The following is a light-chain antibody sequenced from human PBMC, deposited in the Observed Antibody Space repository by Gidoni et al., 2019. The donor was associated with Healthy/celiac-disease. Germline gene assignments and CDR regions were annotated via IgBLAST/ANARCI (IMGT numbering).Light chain of an antibody. CDR2: RNN. V-gene: IGLV1-47*01. Sequence: QSVLSQPPSASGTPGQRVTISCSRSSSNIGSNYVYWYQQLPGTAPKLLIYRNNQRPSGVPDRFSGSKSGTSASLAISGLRSEDEADYYCAAWDDSLSGRVFGGGTKLXV. CDR3: AAWDDSLSGRV. J-gene: IGLJ3*02. CDR1: SSNIGSNY.